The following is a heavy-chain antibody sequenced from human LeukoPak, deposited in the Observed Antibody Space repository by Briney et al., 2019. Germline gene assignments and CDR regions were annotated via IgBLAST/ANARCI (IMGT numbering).Heavy chain of an antibody. CDR3: ASTLHTAMDL. J-gene: IGHJ4*02. V-gene: IGHV1-18*04. Sequence: ASVKVSCKASGYTFTSYGIAWVRQAPGQGLEWMGWISAYNGNTNYAQKLQGRVTMTTDTSTSTAYMELRSLRSDDTAMYYCASTLHTAMDLWGQGTLVTVSS. CDR1: GYTFTSYG. CDR2: ISAYNGNT. D-gene: IGHD5-18*01.